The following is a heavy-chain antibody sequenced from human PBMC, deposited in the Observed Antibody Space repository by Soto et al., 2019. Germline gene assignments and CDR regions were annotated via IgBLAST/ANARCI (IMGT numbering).Heavy chain of an antibody. CDR2: IYWNDDK. CDR1: GFSLRTTGVG. J-gene: IGHJ4*02. CDR3: AHTWGLPFDY. D-gene: IGHD3-16*01. V-gene: IGHV2-5*01. Sequence: QITLKESGPPLVEPTQTLTLTCTYSGFSLRTTGVGVGWIRQPPGKALEWLGIIYWNDDKRYSPSLKNRFTLTSDISNSHVVLTMTNMEPVDTATYYCAHTWGLPFDYWGQGTLVIVSS.